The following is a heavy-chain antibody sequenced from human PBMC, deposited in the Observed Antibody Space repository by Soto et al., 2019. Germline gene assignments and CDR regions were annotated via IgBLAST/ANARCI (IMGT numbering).Heavy chain of an antibody. CDR3: ARVLYYGSGSYSPYGMDV. J-gene: IGHJ6*02. CDR1: GVSFNNNG. V-gene: IGHV1-69*01. D-gene: IGHD3-10*01. Sequence: QVPLVQSGAEVKKPGSSVKVSCKTSGVSFNNNGIGWVRQAPGHGLEWMGGVSPPFRTSNYARKFQGRISITADASPGTVNMELSSLTSEDTAQYYCARVLYYGSGSYSPYGMDVWGQGTTVTVSS. CDR2: VSPPFRTS.